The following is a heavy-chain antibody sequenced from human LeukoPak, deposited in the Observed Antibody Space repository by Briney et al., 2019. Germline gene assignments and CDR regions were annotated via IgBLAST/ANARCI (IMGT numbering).Heavy chain of an antibody. D-gene: IGHD6-13*01. V-gene: IGHV3-11*04. Sequence: GGSLRLSXAASGFTFSDYYMSWIRQAPGKGLEWVSYISSSGSTIYYADSVKGRFTISRDNAKNSLYLQMNSLRAEDTAVYYCARVSSSWYGHDAFDIWGQGTMVTVSS. CDR1: GFTFSDYY. CDR3: ARVSSSWYGHDAFDI. CDR2: ISSSGSTI. J-gene: IGHJ3*02.